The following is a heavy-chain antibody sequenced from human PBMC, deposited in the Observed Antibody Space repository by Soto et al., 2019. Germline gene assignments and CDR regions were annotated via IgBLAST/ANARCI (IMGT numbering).Heavy chain of an antibody. V-gene: IGHV1-69*01. CDR2: IVPAFGTP. D-gene: IGHD3-3*01. Sequence: QVQLVQSGAEVKKPGSSVKVSCRAYGGTFSNYAISWVRQAPGQGLEWMGGIVPAFGTPNYAQNLQGRITITADDSTTTVYMDLSSLRSEDTAVYYCARGATIFGVAAYSYYEMEVWGQGTTVTVSS. J-gene: IGHJ6*02. CDR1: GGTFSNYA. CDR3: ARGATIFGVAAYSYYEMEV.